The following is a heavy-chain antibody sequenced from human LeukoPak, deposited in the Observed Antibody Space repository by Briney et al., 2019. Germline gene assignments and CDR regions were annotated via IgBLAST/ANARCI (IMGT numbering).Heavy chain of an antibody. CDR1: GGTFSSYA. CDR3: ARVTMVRGVILHDAFDI. CDR2: TIPIFGTA. D-gene: IGHD3-10*01. Sequence: GSSVKVSCKASGGTFSSYAISWVRQAPGQGLEWMGGTIPIFGTANYAQKFQGRVTITTDESTSTAYMELSSLRSEDTAVYYCARVTMVRGVILHDAFDIWGQGTMVTVSS. J-gene: IGHJ3*02. V-gene: IGHV1-69*05.